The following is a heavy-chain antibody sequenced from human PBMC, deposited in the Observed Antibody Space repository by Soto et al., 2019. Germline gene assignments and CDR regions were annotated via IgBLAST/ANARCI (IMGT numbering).Heavy chain of an antibody. Sequence: EVQLVESGGGLVQPGGSLTLSCAASGLTVNADYMSWVRQAPGKGLEWVSVIFTGGNTYYIDSVKGRFTISRDNSKNTLYLQMNSLRVEDTAVYYCAREGAAKADAFDIWGQGTMVTVSS. J-gene: IGHJ3*02. CDR3: AREGAAKADAFDI. D-gene: IGHD6-25*01. CDR2: IFTGGNT. V-gene: IGHV3-66*01. CDR1: GLTVNADY.